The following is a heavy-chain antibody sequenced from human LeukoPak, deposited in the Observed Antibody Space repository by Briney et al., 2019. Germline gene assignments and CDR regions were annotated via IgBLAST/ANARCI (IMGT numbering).Heavy chain of an antibody. CDR1: GYSISSGYY. V-gene: IGHV4-38-2*02. CDR3: ARDAGMAVAGWRFDP. Sequence: SETPSLTCTVSGYSISSGYYWGWIRQPPGKGLEWIGSIYHSGSTYYNPSLKSRVTISVDTSKNQFSLQLNSVTPEDTAVYYCARDAGMAVAGWRFDPWGQGTLVTVSS. CDR2: IYHSGST. J-gene: IGHJ5*02. D-gene: IGHD6-19*01.